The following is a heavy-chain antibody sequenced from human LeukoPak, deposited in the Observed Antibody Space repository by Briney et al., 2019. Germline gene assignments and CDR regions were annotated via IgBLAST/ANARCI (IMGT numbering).Heavy chain of an antibody. V-gene: IGHV3-15*01. J-gene: IGHJ4*02. CDR2: IKSKTDVGTT. CDR3: TTDSYDYVWRSYDY. D-gene: IGHD3-16*01. Sequence: GGSLRLSCAASGFTFRNAWMSWVPQAPGKGLKWVGRIKSKTDVGTTDYAATVKGRSTTSRAESQHTLYRKMNSLTTADTAVYYCTTDSYDYVWRSYDYWGQGTLVTVSS. CDR1: GFTFRNAW.